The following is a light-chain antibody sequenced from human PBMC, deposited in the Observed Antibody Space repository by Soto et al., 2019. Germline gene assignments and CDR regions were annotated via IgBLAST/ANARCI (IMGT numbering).Light chain of an antibody. J-gene: IGKJ5*01. CDR3: QQRSNWPRSIT. Sequence: EIVMTQSPATLSVSPGERATVSCRAGQSVSSNLAWYQQKPGQAPRLLIYGASTRATGIPARFSGSGSGTEFTLTISSLQSEDFAVYYCQQRSNWPRSITFGQGTRLEIK. CDR2: GAS. V-gene: IGKV3-15*01. CDR1: QSVSSN.